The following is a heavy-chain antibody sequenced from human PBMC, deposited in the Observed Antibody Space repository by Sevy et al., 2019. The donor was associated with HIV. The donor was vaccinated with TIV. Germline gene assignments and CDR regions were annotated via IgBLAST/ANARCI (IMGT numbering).Heavy chain of an antibody. Sequence: GESLKISCAASGFTFSSYAMSWVRQAPGKGLEWVSAISGSGGSTYYADSVKGRFTIPRDNSKYTLYLQMNSLRAEDTAVYYCAKGLVEGYYYYGMDVWGQGTTVTVSS. CDR2: ISGSGGST. CDR3: AKGLVEGYYYYGMDV. V-gene: IGHV3-23*01. D-gene: IGHD1-26*01. J-gene: IGHJ6*02. CDR1: GFTFSSYA.